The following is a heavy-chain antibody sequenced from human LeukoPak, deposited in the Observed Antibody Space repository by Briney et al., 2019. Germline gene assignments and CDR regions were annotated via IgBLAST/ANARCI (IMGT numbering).Heavy chain of an antibody. CDR2: IYSGGST. D-gene: IGHD5-24*01. J-gene: IGHJ4*02. Sequence: GGSLRLSCTASGLTFGSYTMGWVRQAPGKGLEWVSVIYSGGSTYYADSVKGRFTISRDNSKNTLYLQMNSLRAEDTAVYYCARDGYNPPLSYWGQGTLVTVSS. V-gene: IGHV3-53*01. CDR1: GLTFGSYT. CDR3: ARDGYNPPLSY.